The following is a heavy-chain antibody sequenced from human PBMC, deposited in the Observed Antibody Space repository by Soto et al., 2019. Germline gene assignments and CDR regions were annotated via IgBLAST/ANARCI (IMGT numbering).Heavy chain of an antibody. CDR1: GYTFTSYG. D-gene: IGHD3-9*01. J-gene: IGHJ5*02. V-gene: IGHV1-18*01. Sequence: ASVKVSCKASGYTFTSYGISWVRQAPGQGLEWKGWISAYNGNTNFAQKLQGRVTMTTDTSTSTAYMELRSLRSDDTAVYYCARVHYDILTGSPYNWFDPWGQGTLVTVSS. CDR2: ISAYNGNT. CDR3: ARVHYDILTGSPYNWFDP.